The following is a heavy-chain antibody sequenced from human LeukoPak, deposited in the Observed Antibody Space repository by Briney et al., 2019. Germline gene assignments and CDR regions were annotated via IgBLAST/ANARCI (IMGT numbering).Heavy chain of an antibody. V-gene: IGHV4-59*01. CDR3: ARAYYHSSGYYSNSFDI. Sequence: ETLSHTCIVPLGSISSYYWSWIRQPPGKGLEWIGFIYYSGSTSYNPSLESRVTISVDTSKTQFSLKLSSVTAADTAVYYCARAYYHSSGYYSNSFDIWGQGTMVTVSS. CDR2: IYYSGST. D-gene: IGHD3-22*01. J-gene: IGHJ3*02. CDR1: LGSISSYY.